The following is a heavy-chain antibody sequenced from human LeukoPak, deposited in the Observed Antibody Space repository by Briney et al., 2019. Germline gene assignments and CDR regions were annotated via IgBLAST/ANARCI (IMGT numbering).Heavy chain of an antibody. CDR3: TTQLLWFGESLGY. J-gene: IGHJ4*02. D-gene: IGHD3-10*01. CDR1: GFTFSNAC. CDR2: IKSKTDGGTT. V-gene: IGHV3-15*01. Sequence: GGSLRLSCAASGFTFSNACMSWVRQAPGKGLEWVGRIKSKTDGGTTDYAAPVKGRFTTSRDDSKNTLYLQMNSLKTEDTAVYYCTTQLLWFGESLGYWGQGTLVTVSS.